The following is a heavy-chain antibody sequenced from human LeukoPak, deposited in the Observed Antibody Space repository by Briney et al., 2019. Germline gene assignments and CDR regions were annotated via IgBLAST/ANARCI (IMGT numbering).Heavy chain of an antibody. Sequence: SETLSLTCAVYGGSFSGYYWTWIRQPPGKGLEWIGSIYYSGSTYYNPSLKSRVTISVDTSKNQFSLKLSSVTAADTAVYYCARDRYYYGSGIFAWFDPWGQGTLVTVSS. CDR2: IYYSGST. CDR1: GGSFSGYY. D-gene: IGHD3-10*01. J-gene: IGHJ5*02. V-gene: IGHV4-34*01. CDR3: ARDRYYYGSGIFAWFDP.